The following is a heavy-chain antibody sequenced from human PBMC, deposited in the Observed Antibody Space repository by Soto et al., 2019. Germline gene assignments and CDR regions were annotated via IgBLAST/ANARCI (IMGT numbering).Heavy chain of an antibody. J-gene: IGHJ6*02. D-gene: IGHD4-4*01. CDR2: ISSSGSTI. CDR3: ARGFIRALTKLYYYYYGMDV. V-gene: IGHV3-48*03. Sequence: GGSLRLSCAASGFTFSSYEMNWVRQAPGKGLEWVSYISSSGSTIYYADSVKGRFTISRDNAKNSLYLQMNSLRAEDTAVYYCARGFIRALTKLYYYYYGMDVWGQGTTVTVS. CDR1: GFTFSSYE.